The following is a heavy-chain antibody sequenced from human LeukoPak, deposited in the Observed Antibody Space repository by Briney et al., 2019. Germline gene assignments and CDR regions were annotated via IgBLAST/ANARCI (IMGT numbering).Heavy chain of an antibody. J-gene: IGHJ4*02. CDR2: IRDSGNGT. D-gene: IGHD3-3*01. CDR1: GFTFKNYA. V-gene: IGHV3-23*01. Sequence: PGGSLRLSCVVSGFTFKNYAMSWVRQAPGKGLECVSSIRDSGNGTDYADSVKGRFTVSRDNSKNTLYLHMNTQSAEDTAVYYCAKWAYYDFWSGHYKSHFDSWGQGTLVTVSP. CDR3: AKWAYYDFWSGHYKSHFDS.